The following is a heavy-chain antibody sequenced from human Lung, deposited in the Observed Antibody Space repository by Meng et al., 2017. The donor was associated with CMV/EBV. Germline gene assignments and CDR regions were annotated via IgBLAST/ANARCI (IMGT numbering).Heavy chain of an antibody. D-gene: IGHD3-3*01. CDR2: IIPIFGTA. V-gene: IGHV1-69*05. CDR1: GGTFSSYA. J-gene: IGHJ6*02. Sequence: SXXVSXKASGGTFSSYAISWVRQAPGQGLEWMGVIIPIFGTANYAQKFQGRVTITTDESTSTAYMELSSLRSEDTAVYYCARGSEESGYYYYYGMDVWGQGTTVTVSS. CDR3: ARGSEESGYYYYYGMDV.